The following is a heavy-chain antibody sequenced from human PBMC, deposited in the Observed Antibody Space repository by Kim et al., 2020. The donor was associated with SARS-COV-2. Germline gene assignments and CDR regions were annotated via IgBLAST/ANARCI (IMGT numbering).Heavy chain of an antibody. CDR2: SEK. Sequence: SEKYYVDSVKGRFTISRDNAKNSLYLQMNSLRAEDTAVYYCARDFDYSLDYWGQGTLVTVSS. V-gene: IGHV3-7*01. CDR3: ARDFDYSLDY. J-gene: IGHJ4*02. D-gene: IGHD3-9*01.